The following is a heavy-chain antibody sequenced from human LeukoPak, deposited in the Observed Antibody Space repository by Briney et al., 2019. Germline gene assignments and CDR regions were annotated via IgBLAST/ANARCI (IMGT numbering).Heavy chain of an antibody. V-gene: IGHV1-8*01. CDR3: ARGGSYDYGDYVGVY. D-gene: IGHD4-17*01. Sequence: ASVKVSCKASGYTFTSYDINWVRQATGQGLEWMRWMNPNSGNTGYAQKFQGRVTMTRNTSISTAYMELSSLRSEDTAVYYCARGGSYDYGDYVGVYWGQGTLVTVSS. CDR2: MNPNSGNT. J-gene: IGHJ4*02. CDR1: GYTFTSYD.